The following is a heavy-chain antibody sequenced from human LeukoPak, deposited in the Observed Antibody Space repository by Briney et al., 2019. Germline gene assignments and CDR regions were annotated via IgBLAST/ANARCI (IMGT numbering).Heavy chain of an antibody. V-gene: IGHV3-20*04. Sequence: PGGSLRLSCAASGFTFDDYGMSWVRQAPGKGLEWVSGINWNGGSTGYADSVKGRFTISRDNAKNSLYLQMNSLRAEDTALYYFARTSTYYYDSSLQHSGQGALVTVSS. D-gene: IGHD3-22*01. J-gene: IGHJ1*01. CDR3: ARTSTYYYDSSLQH. CDR1: GFTFDDYG. CDR2: INWNGGST.